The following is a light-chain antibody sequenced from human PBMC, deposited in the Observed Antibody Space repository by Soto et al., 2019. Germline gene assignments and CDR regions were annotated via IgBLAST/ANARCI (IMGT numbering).Light chain of an antibody. CDR1: SSDVGGYNY. CDR3: SSYTSSSIVV. Sequence: QSALTQPASVSGSPGQSITISCTGTSSDVGGYNYVSWYQQHPGKAPKLMIYDVSNRPSGVSNCFSGSKSGNTASLTISGLQAEDEADYYCSSYTSSSIVVFGGGTKLTVL. CDR2: DVS. J-gene: IGLJ2*01. V-gene: IGLV2-14*01.